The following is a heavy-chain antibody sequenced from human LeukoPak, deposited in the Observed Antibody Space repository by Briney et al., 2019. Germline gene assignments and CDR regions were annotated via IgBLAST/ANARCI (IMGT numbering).Heavy chain of an antibody. Sequence: SETLSLTCTVSGGSISSSTYFWGWIRQPPGKGLEWIATIYYSGSTNYNPSLKSRVTISVDTSKNQFSLKLSSATAADTAVYYCARVGGYYDSSGYYLIHAFDIWGQGTMVAVSS. V-gene: IGHV4-39*07. CDR3: ARVGGYYDSSGYYLIHAFDI. D-gene: IGHD3-22*01. CDR1: GGSISSSTYF. J-gene: IGHJ3*02. CDR2: IYYSGST.